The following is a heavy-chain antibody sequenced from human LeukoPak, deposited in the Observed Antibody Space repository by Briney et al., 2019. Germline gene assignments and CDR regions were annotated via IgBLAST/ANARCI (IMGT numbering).Heavy chain of an antibody. Sequence: PSETLSLTCTVSGGSISSYYWSWIRQPPGKGLEWIGYIYYSGSTNYNPSLKSRVTISVDTSKNQFSLKLSSVTAADTAVYYCARASTGDFASFDYWGQGTLVTVSS. CDR1: GGSISSYY. CDR2: IYYSGST. D-gene: IGHD7-27*01. V-gene: IGHV4-59*08. J-gene: IGHJ4*02. CDR3: ARASTGDFASFDY.